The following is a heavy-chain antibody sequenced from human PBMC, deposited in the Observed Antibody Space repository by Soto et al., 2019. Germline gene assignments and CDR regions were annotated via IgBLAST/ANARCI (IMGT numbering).Heavy chain of an antibody. D-gene: IGHD3-22*01. J-gene: IGHJ4*02. CDR3: ARHPTYYYDSSGYYSDS. CDR2: INYSGST. V-gene: IGHV4-34*01. Sequence: SETLSLTCAVYGGSFSVYYLSWIRQPPGKGLEWIGEINYSGSTNYNPSLKSRVTISVDTSKNQFSLKLSSVTAADTAVYYCARHPTYYYDSSGYYSDSWGQGTLVTVSS. CDR1: GGSFSVYY.